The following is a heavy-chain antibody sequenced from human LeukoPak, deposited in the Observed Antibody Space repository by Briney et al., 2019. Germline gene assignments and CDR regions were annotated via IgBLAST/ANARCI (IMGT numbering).Heavy chain of an antibody. D-gene: IGHD3-22*01. CDR3: ATYYYDSSGYYHFDY. CDR2: INHSGST. V-gene: IGHV4-34*01. Sequence: PSETLSLTCAVYGGSFSGYYWSWIRQPPGKGLEWIGEINHSGSTNYNPSLKSRVTISVDTSKNQFSLKLNSVTAADTAVYYCATYYYDSSGYYHFDYWGQGTLVTVSS. CDR1: GGSFSGYY. J-gene: IGHJ4*02.